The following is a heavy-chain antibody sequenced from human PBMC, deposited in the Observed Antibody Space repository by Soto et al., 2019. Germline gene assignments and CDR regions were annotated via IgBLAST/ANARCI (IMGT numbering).Heavy chain of an antibody. J-gene: IGHJ4*02. V-gene: IGHV4-59*12. CDR2: IYYSGST. Sequence: PSETLSLTCTVSGGSISSYYWSWIRQPPGKGLEWIGYIYYSGSTNYNPSLKSRVTISIDTSKNQFSLRVSSVTAADTAVYYCAKRRNDNGDYDLFDYWGRGTLVTVSS. CDR1: GGSISSYY. D-gene: IGHD4-17*01. CDR3: AKRRNDNGDYDLFDY.